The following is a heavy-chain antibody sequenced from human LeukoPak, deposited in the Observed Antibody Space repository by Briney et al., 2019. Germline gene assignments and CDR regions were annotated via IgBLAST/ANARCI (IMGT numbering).Heavy chain of an antibody. Sequence: ASVKVSCKASGYTFTGYYMHWVRQAPGQGLEWMGWISSYNGNTNYAQKLQGRVTMTTDTSTTTAYMELRSLRSDDTAVYFCARDLFDSSGGYWGQGTLVTVSS. J-gene: IGHJ4*01. CDR1: GYTFTGYY. V-gene: IGHV1-18*04. CDR3: ARDLFDSSGGY. CDR2: ISSYNGNT. D-gene: IGHD4-11*01.